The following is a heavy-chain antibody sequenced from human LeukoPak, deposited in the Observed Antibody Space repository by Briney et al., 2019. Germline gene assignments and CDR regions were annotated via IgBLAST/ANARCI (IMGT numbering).Heavy chain of an antibody. CDR1: GYPFTSYD. D-gene: IGHD2-2*01. V-gene: IGHV1-8*01. J-gene: IGHJ4*02. CDR2: MSPNSGNT. Sequence: ASVKVSCKASGYPFTSYDIHWVRQATGQGLEWMGWMSPNSGNTVYAQKFQGRVTMTRNTSISTAYMELSSLSSEDTAVYYCARGCSSTTCSWPFDYWGQGTLVTVSS. CDR3: ARGCSSTTCSWPFDY.